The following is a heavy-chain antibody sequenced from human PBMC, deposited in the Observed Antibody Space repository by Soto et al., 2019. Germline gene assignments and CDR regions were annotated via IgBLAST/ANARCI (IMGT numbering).Heavy chain of an antibody. D-gene: IGHD2-15*01. J-gene: IGHJ5*02. CDR3: ARSDIVVVVAATTLASWFDP. CDR2: ISAYNGNT. CDR1: GYTFTSYG. V-gene: IGHV1-18*01. Sequence: QVQLVQSGAEVKKPGASVKVSCKASGYTFTSYGISWVRQAPGQGLEWMGWISAYNGNTNYAQKLQGRVTMTKDTSTSTAYMELRSLRSDDTAVYHCARSDIVVVVAATTLASWFDPWGQGTLVTVSS.